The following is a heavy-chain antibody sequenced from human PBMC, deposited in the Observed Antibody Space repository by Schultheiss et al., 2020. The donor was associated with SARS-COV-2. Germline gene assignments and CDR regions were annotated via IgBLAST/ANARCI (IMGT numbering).Heavy chain of an antibody. Sequence: SVKVSCKASGGTFSSYAISWVRQAPGQGLEWMGGIIPIFGTANYAQKFQGRVTITADESTSTAYMELSSLRSEDTAVYYCARVPPRYDFWSGYYTYYYGMDVWGQGTTVTVSS. V-gene: IGHV1-69*13. CDR2: IIPIFGTA. J-gene: IGHJ6*02. CDR1: GGTFSSYA. D-gene: IGHD3-3*01. CDR3: ARVPPRYDFWSGYYTYYYGMDV.